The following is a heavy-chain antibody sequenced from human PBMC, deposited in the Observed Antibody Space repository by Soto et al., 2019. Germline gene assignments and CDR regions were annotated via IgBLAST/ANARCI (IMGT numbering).Heavy chain of an antibody. Sequence: ELQLVASGGGLVQPGGSLRLSCAASGFTVSNNYVRWVRQAPGKGLEWVSLIFSNGDTRYADSVKSRFAISRDSASNTLYLQMNCLRVEDTAVYYCARDGTYNWVGGQGIHVTVSS. CDR2: IFSNGDT. V-gene: IGHV3-66*01. CDR1: GFTVSNNY. D-gene: IGHD1-1*01. J-gene: IGHJ4*02. CDR3: ARDGTYNWV.